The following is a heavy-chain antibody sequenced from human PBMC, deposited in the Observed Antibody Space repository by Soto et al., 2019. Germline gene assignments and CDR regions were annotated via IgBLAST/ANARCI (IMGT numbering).Heavy chain of an antibody. CDR1: EFSLRTTGVG. V-gene: IGHV2-5*02. CDR3: AHFDRPGASDI. D-gene: IGHD3-9*01. Sequence: ESGSTPVNPPQTLTLACTFSEFSLRTTGVGVGWIRQFPGKALEWLALIYWDDDRRYRPSLKSRLTITKDTPKNQVVLTMTNMDPVDTATYYCAHFDRPGASDIWGRGTKVTVSS. J-gene: IGHJ3*02. CDR2: IYWDDDR.